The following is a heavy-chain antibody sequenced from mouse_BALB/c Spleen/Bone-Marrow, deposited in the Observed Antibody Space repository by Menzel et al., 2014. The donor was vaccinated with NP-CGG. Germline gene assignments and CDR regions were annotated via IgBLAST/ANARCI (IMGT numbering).Heavy chain of an antibody. V-gene: IGHV7-3*02. CDR1: GFTFTDYY. CDR3: ARDDYYAMDY. CDR2: IRNKANGYTT. J-gene: IGHJ4*01. Sequence: EVQVVASGGGLVQPGGSLRLSCATSGFTFTDYYMSWVRQPPGKALEWLGFIRNKANGYTTEYSASVKGRFTISRDNSQSILYLQMNTLRAEDSATYYCARDDYYAMDYWGQGTSVAVSS.